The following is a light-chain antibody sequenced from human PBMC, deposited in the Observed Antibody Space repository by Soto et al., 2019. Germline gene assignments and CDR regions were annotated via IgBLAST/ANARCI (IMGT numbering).Light chain of an antibody. J-gene: IGKJ2*01. V-gene: IGKV2-30*02. CDR2: KVS. CDR1: QSLVHSDGNTH. CDR3: MQGTHWPYT. Sequence: DVVMTQSPLSLPVTLRQPASISCRSTQSLVHSDGNTHLNWFQQRPGQSPRRLICKVSNRDPGVPDRFSGSASGTDFTLKISRVEAEDVGVYYCMQGTHWPYTFGQGTKLEIK.